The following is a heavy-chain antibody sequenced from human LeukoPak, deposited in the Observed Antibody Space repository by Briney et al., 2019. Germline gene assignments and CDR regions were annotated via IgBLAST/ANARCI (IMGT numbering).Heavy chain of an antibody. D-gene: IGHD2-21*02. J-gene: IGHJ4*02. V-gene: IGHV3-7*01. CDR2: IKKDGSER. Sequence: SGGSLRLSCAASGFTFSHYWMTWVRQAPGKGLEWVANIKKDGSERDYVDSVKGRFTISRDNAKNSLYLQMNSLRAEDTAVYYCARDPELTRAYCGGDCPEYYFDYWGQGTLVTVSS. CDR1: GFTFSHYW. CDR3: ARDPELTRAYCGGDCPEYYFDY.